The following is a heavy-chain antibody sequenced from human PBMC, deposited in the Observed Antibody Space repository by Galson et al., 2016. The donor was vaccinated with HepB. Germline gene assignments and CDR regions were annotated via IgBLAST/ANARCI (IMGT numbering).Heavy chain of an antibody. CDR1: GFTFSSFT. Sequence: SLRLSCAASGFTFSSFTMHWVRQAPGKGLEWVAVTSYDGSIKYYGDFVKGRFTISRDNSKNMLYLQMNSLRAGDTAVYYCARGRGPRVTVTALDYWGQGTLVTVSS. CDR3: ARGRGPRVTVTALDY. V-gene: IGHV3-30-3*01. CDR2: TSYDGSIK. J-gene: IGHJ4*02. D-gene: IGHD4-17*01.